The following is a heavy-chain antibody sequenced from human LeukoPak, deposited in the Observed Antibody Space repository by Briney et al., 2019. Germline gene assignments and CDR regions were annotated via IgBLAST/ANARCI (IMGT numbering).Heavy chain of an antibody. Sequence: SGGSLRLSCAASGFTFSSYWMNWVRQAPGKGLECVSLLFVGGNTYYADSVKGRLTISRDNSKNTLYLQMDNLRADDTAVYFCARSSRENTGIFDVWGQGTMVTVSS. CDR3: ARSSRENTGIFDV. CDR1: GFTFSSYW. V-gene: IGHV3-66*01. J-gene: IGHJ3*01. CDR2: LFVGGNT. D-gene: IGHD2/OR15-2a*01.